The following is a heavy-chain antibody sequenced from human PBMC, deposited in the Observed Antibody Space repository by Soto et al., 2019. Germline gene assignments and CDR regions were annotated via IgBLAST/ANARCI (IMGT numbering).Heavy chain of an antibody. CDR2: IHGGGDST. CDR1: GFTFESFA. V-gene: IGHV3-23*01. D-gene: IGHD3-22*01. Sequence: PGGSLRLSCAASGFTFESFAMSWVGQTPGKGLEWVSSIHGGGDSTYYTDSVKGRFTISRDNSKNTLYLQMNSLRVEDTAVYYCAKDPFDSSGFYHYWGRGTLVTVSS. CDR3: AKDPFDSSGFYHY. J-gene: IGHJ4*02.